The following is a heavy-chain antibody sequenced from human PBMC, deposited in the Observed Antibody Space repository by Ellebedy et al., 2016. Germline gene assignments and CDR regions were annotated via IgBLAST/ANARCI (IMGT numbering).Heavy chain of an antibody. Sequence: SVKVSXXASGGTFSSYAISWVRQAPGQGLEWMGGIIPIFGTANYAQKFQGRVTMTRDTSTSTVYMELSSLRSEDTAVYYCARISIRYPEDFDYWGQGTLVTVSS. J-gene: IGHJ4*02. D-gene: IGHD2-2*01. V-gene: IGHV1-69*05. CDR3: ARISIRYPEDFDY. CDR2: IIPIFGTA. CDR1: GGTFSSYA.